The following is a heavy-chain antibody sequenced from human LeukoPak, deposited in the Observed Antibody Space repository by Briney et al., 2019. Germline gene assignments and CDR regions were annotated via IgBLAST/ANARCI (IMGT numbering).Heavy chain of an antibody. CDR2: IYYSGST. D-gene: IGHD3-22*01. CDR3: ARVGYYYDSSGYSYYYYGMDV. Sequence: PSETLSLTCTVSGGSISSYYWSWIRQPPGKGLEWIGYIYYSGSTNYNPFLKSRVTISVDTSKNQFSLKLSSVTAADTAVYYCARVGYYYDSSGYSYYYYGMDVWGQGTTVTISS. J-gene: IGHJ6*02. V-gene: IGHV4-59*01. CDR1: GGSISSYY.